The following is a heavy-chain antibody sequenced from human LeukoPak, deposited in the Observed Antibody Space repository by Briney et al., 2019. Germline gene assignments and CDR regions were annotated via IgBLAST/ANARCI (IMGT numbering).Heavy chain of an antibody. CDR3: ARWYPLDY. Sequence: SETLSLTCTVSGGSISSSSYYWGWIRQPPGKGLEWIGSIYYSGGTYYNPSLKSRVTISVDTSKNQFSLKLSSVTAADTAVYYCARWYPLDYWGQGTLVTVSS. D-gene: IGHD4-23*01. CDR1: GGSISSSSYY. J-gene: IGHJ4*02. V-gene: IGHV4-39*01. CDR2: IYYSGGT.